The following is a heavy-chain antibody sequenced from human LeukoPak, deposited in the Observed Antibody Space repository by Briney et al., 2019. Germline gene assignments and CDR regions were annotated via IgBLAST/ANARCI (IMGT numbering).Heavy chain of an antibody. Sequence: GGSLRLSCAASGFTFSSYSMNWVRQAPGKGLEWVSSISSSSSYIYYADSVKGRFTISRDNAKNSLYLQMNSLRAEDTAVYYCARDGGSGSYYNSQFDYWGQGTLVTVSS. CDR3: ARDGGSGSYYNSQFDY. CDR1: GFTFSSYS. J-gene: IGHJ4*02. D-gene: IGHD3-10*01. CDR2: ISSSSSYI. V-gene: IGHV3-21*01.